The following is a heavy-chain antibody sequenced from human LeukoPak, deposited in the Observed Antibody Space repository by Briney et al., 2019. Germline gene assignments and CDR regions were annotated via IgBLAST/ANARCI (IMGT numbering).Heavy chain of an antibody. D-gene: IGHD2-15*01. V-gene: IGHV1-69*05. CDR2: IIPIFGTA. J-gene: IGHJ4*02. CDR1: GGTFSSYA. CDR3: AREGYCSGGSCQGPFDY. Sequence: ASVKVSCKASGGTFSSYAISWVRQAPGQGLEWMGGIIPIFGTANYAQKFQGRVTITTDESTSTAYMELSSLRSEDTAVYYCAREGYCSGGSCQGPFDYWGQGTLVTVS.